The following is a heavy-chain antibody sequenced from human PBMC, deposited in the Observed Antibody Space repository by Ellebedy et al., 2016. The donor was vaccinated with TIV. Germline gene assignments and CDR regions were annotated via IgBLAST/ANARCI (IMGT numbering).Heavy chain of an antibody. J-gene: IGHJ4*02. V-gene: IGHV4-34*01. CDR3: TRAFAYGSGWTFDS. CDR2: FNLGGTT. Sequence: MPGGSLRLSCAVYGGSFSNYYWSWIRQTPGKGLEWIGEFNLGGTTNYNPHLKSRVTISVDTSKNQFYLKLSSVTAADTEVYYCTRAFAYGSGWTFDSWGQGALVTVSS. D-gene: IGHD6-19*01. CDR1: GGSFSNYY.